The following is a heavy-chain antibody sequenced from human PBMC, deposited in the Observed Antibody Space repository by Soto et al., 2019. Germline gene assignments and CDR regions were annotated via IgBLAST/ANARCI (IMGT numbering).Heavy chain of an antibody. J-gene: IGHJ4*02. D-gene: IGHD2-15*01. V-gene: IGHV4-31*03. CDR1: FGSISSGGYY. Sequence: SETLSLTCPVSFGSISSGGYYWSLLRQHPGKGLEWIGYIYYSGSTYYNPSLKSRVTISVDTSKNQFSLKLSSVTAADTAVYYCARRYGGNFDYWGQGTLVTVSS. CDR3: ARRYGGNFDY. CDR2: IYYSGST.